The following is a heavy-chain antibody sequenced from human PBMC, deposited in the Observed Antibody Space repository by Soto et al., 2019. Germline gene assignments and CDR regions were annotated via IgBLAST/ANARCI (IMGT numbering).Heavy chain of an antibody. CDR2: LDQSGGT. Sequence: SETLSLTCAVVGDSLRGQSWNWIRQSPGKGLEWIGELDQSGGTNYNPSLKSRAIISDDTSKNQFSLTLTSVTAADTAVYHCAREDSYGWSGESLDVWVQGTTVTV. J-gene: IGHJ6*02. CDR1: GDSLRGQS. CDR3: AREDSYGWSGESLDV. V-gene: IGHV4-34*01. D-gene: IGHD6-19*01.